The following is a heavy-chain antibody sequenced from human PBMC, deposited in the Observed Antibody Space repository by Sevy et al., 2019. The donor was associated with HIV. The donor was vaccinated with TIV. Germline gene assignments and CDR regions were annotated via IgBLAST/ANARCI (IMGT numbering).Heavy chain of an antibody. CDR2: IGSAGPTI. CDR1: GFTFSRYS. Sequence: GGSLRLSCVASGFTFSRYSMNWVRQAPGKGLEWVSNIGSAGPTIYYADSVKGRFTISRDNAKNSLYLQMNSLREEDTAVYYCARPGSGWFEFDSWGQGTLVTVSS. V-gene: IGHV3-48*02. D-gene: IGHD6-19*01. CDR3: ARPGSGWFEFDS. J-gene: IGHJ4*02.